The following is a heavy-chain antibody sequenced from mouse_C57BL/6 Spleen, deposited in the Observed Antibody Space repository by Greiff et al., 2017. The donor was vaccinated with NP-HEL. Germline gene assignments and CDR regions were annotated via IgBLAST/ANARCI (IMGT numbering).Heavy chain of an antibody. Sequence: QVQLQQPGAELVKPGASVKLSCKASGYTFTSYWMHWVKQRPGQGLEWIGMIHPNSGSTNYNEKFKSKATLTVDKSSSTAYMQLSSLTSEDSAVYYCASRDDYDEEDYWGQGTTLTVSS. CDR3: ASRDDYDEEDY. CDR1: GYTFTSYW. J-gene: IGHJ2*01. CDR2: IHPNSGST. D-gene: IGHD2-4*01. V-gene: IGHV1-64*01.